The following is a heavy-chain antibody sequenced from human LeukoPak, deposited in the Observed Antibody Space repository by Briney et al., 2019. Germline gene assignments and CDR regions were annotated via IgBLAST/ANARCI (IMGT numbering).Heavy chain of an antibody. CDR1: GFTFSGYA. CDR2: IRTDGGST. CDR3: VKAYSSNYYFDY. Sequence: PGGSLRLSCSASGFTFSGYAMHWVRQAPGKGLEYVSAIRTDGGSTYYADSVKGRFTISRDNSKNTLFLQMSSLRAEDTAVYYCVKAYSSNYYFDYWGQGILVTVSS. J-gene: IGHJ4*02. D-gene: IGHD6-13*01. V-gene: IGHV3-64D*06.